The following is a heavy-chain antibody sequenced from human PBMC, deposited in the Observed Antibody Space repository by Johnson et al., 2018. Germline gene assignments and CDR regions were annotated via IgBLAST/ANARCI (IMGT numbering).Heavy chain of an antibody. D-gene: IGHD2-2*01. J-gene: IGHJ3*02. Sequence: VQLQESGGGLVQPGGSLRLSCAASGFTFSRYWMHWVRQVSGKGLVWVSRIRGDGSTTAYADSVKGRFTISRDNAKNTLYLQMNSLRAEDTDVYYCARGGFECSSSNCYRAAFDIWGQGTMVTVSS. V-gene: IGHV3-74*01. CDR3: ARGGFECSSSNCYRAAFDI. CDR1: GFTFSRYW. CDR2: IRGDGSTT.